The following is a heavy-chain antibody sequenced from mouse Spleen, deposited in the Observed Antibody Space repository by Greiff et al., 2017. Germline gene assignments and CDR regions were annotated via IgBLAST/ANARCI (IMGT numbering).Heavy chain of an antibody. Sequence: VQLQQSGAELVRPGTSVKVSCKASGYAFTNYLIEWVKQRPGQGLEWIGVINPGSGGTNYNQKFKDKATLTVDKSSSTAYMQLSSPTSEDSAVYYCTRRVRDYAMDYWGQGTSVTVSS. J-gene: IGHJ4*01. D-gene: IGHD2-14*01. CDR1: GYAFTNYL. CDR2: INPGSGGT. V-gene: IGHV1-54*01. CDR3: TRRVRDYAMDY.